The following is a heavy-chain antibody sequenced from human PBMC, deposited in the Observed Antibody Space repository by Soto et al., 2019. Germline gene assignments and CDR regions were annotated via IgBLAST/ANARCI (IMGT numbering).Heavy chain of an antibody. CDR3: ARAWTATAGWANWFDL. V-gene: IGHV4-31*03. CDR1: GGSITGGGYY. Sequence: QVQLQESGPGLVEPSQTLSLTCTVSGGSITGGGYYWSLIRQHPGKGLEWIGYIHYSGTTYYNPSLKSRLTTSVDTSKTQFSLALSSVTAADTAVYYCARAWTATAGWANWFDLWGQGTLVTVSS. D-gene: IGHD6-13*01. J-gene: IGHJ5*02. CDR2: IHYSGTT.